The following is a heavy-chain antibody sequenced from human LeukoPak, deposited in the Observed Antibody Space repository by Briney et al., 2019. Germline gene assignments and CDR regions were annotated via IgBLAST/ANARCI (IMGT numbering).Heavy chain of an antibody. CDR2: INHSGSP. Sequence: SETLSLTCAVYGGSFSGYYWSWIRQPPGKGLEWIGEINHSGSPNYNPSLKSRVTISVDTSKNQFSLKLSSVTAADTAVYYCAKGIRYFDWFFDYWGQGTLVTVSS. CDR3: AKGIRYFDWFFDY. D-gene: IGHD3-9*01. J-gene: IGHJ4*02. CDR1: GGSFSGYY. V-gene: IGHV4-34*01.